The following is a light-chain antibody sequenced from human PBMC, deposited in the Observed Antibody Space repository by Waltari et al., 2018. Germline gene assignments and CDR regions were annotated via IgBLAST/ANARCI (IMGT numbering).Light chain of an antibody. CDR2: NNK. V-gene: IGLV1-44*01. J-gene: IGLJ3*02. CDR3: AAWDDSLNGWV. CDR1: SSNIGINT. Sequence: QSVLSQPPSIIGTPGQGVTTSCSGSSSNIGINTLNWYQQLPGTAPNHPIYNNKPRPAGGPDRFSGSKSGTAASLAISGLRSEDEADYYCAAWDDSLNGWVFGGGTKLTVL.